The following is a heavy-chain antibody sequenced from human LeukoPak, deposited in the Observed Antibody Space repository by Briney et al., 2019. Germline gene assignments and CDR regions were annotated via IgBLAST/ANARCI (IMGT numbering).Heavy chain of an antibody. Sequence: GGSLRLSCAASGFIFSDYAMNWVRQAPGKGLEWVSSISNSGDKTYYADSAKGRFTISRDNSKNTLYLQMISLRAEDTALYYCAMGYFYDYWGQGTLVTVSS. CDR1: GFIFSDYA. V-gene: IGHV3-23*01. J-gene: IGHJ4*02. CDR2: ISNSGDKT. CDR3: AMGYFYDY.